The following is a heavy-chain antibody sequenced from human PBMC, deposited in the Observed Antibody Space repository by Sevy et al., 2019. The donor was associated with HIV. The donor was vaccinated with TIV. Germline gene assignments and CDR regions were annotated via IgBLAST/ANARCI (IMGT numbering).Heavy chain of an antibody. D-gene: IGHD6-13*01. CDR2: IRQDGNEI. CDR3: VRAIAADGSF. J-gene: IGHJ4*02. CDR1: GFTFDMYW. V-gene: IGHV3-7*01. Sequence: GGSLRLSCDASGFTFDMYWMRWVRQAPGKGLEWVANIRQDGNEIYYAASVRGRFTISRDNARNLLYLQMNSLRVEDTALYYCVRAIAADGSFWGQGTLVTVSS.